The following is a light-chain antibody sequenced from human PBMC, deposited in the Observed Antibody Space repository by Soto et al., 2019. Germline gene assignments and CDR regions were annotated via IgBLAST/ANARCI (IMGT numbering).Light chain of an antibody. V-gene: IGLV1-44*01. Sequence: QSVLTQPPSASGTPGQRVTISCSGGSSNIGTNAVNWYQQLPGTAPKLLIYNNNQRPSGVPDRFSGSKSGTSASLAISGLQSEDEADYYCAAWDDSLNGYVFGNGTKSPS. CDR1: SSNIGTNA. CDR3: AAWDDSLNGYV. J-gene: IGLJ1*01. CDR2: NNN.